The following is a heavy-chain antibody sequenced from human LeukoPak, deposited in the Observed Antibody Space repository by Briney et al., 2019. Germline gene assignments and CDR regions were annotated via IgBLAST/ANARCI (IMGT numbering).Heavy chain of an antibody. CDR1: GFTFSDYA. CDR2: LTTAGDST. J-gene: IGHJ4*02. D-gene: IGHD2-2*01. Sequence: PGGSLRLSCAASGFTFSDYAMSWVRQAPGQGLEWLSGLTTAGDSTYYASSVKGRCTITRENSRNTLFLQMNSLRAEDTAVYFCVKSSCRPTSCASDHWGQGTLVTVSS. CDR3: VKSSCRPTSCASDH. V-gene: IGHV3-23*01.